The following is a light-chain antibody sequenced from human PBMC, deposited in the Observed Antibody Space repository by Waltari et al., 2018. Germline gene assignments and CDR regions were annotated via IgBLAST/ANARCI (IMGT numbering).Light chain of an antibody. V-gene: IGKV3-11*01. CDR1: QSIRNY. Sequence: EIVLTQSPATLSLSPGERATLSCRASQSIRNYLPWYQHKPGRSPRLLIYDASNRATVIPARFSGSGSGTDFTLTISSLEPEDFAVYYCQQRSDWPPITFGQGTRLEIK. CDR3: QQRSDWPPIT. J-gene: IGKJ5*01. CDR2: DAS.